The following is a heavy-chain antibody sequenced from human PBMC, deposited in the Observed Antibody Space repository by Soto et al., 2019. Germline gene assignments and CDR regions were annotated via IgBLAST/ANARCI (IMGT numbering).Heavy chain of an antibody. CDR2: IYYSGST. CDR3: ARVGVLRYFDWLREDNGMDV. D-gene: IGHD3-9*01. CDR1: GGSISSGGYY. Sequence: KPSETLSLTCTVSGGSISSGGYYWSWIRQHPGKGLEWIGYIYYSGSTYYNPSLKSRVTISVDTSKNQFSLKLSSVTAADTAVYYCARVGVLRYFDWLREDNGMDVWGQGTTVTVSS. J-gene: IGHJ6*02. V-gene: IGHV4-31*03.